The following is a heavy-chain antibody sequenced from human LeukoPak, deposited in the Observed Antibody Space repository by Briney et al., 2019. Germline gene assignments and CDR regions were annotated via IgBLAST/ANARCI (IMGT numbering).Heavy chain of an antibody. CDR3: ARDVSRISDY. CDR1: GFSFSRYS. J-gene: IGHJ4*02. CDR2: ISSDSNYI. Sequence: GGSLRLSCAASGFSFSRYSLSWVRQAPGKGLEWVSSISSDSNYIYYADSVKGRFTISRDNAKNSLYLQMNSLRAEDTAVYYCARDVSRISDYWGQGALVTVSS. D-gene: IGHD2-15*01. V-gene: IGHV3-21*01.